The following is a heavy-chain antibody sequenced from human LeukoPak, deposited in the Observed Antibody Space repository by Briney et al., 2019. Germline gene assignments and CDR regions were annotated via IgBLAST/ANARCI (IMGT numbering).Heavy chain of an antibody. Sequence: PGGSLRLSCEASGFTFGTYGMTWVRQAPGKGLEWVSGITGSSTWTYYADSVWGRFTISRDNSKNTLHLQMNNLTADDTAIYYCARELVSLGTGYFDLWGRGTLVTVSS. CDR3: ARELVSLGTGYFDL. J-gene: IGHJ2*01. D-gene: IGHD7-27*01. CDR1: GFTFGTYG. V-gene: IGHV3-23*01. CDR2: ITGSSTWT.